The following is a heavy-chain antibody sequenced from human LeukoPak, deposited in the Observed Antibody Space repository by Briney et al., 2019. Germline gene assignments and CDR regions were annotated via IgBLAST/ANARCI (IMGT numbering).Heavy chain of an antibody. V-gene: IGHV3-23*01. J-gene: IGHJ4*02. CDR2: IRSNGETV. CDR3: AKGQELDDGVFDS. CDR1: EFTFSSYA. D-gene: IGHD1-1*01. Sequence: GGSLRLSCAASEFTFSSYAMSWVRQAPGKGLEWVSAIRSNGETVYNADSVKGRFTISRDNSRQTLFLQMSSLRVEDTATYYCAKGQELDDGVFDSWGQGTLVTVSS.